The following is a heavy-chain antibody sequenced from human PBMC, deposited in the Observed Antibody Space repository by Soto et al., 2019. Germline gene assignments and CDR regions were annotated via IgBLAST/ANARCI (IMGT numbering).Heavy chain of an antibody. V-gene: IGHV4-31*03. J-gene: IGHJ5*02. Sequence: SETLSLTCTVSGGSISSGGYYWSWIRQHPGKGLEWIGYIYYSGSTYYNPSLKSRVTISVDKSKNQFSLKLSSVTAADTAVYYCARGGPGYYGSGSYYNADNWFDPWGQGTLVTVSS. D-gene: IGHD3-10*01. CDR1: GGSISSGGYY. CDR2: IYYSGST. CDR3: ARGGPGYYGSGSYYNADNWFDP.